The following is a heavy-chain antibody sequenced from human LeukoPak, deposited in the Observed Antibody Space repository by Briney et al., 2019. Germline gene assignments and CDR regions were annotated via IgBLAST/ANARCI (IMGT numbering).Heavy chain of an antibody. V-gene: IGHV3-11*01. CDR1: GFTSSDYY. J-gene: IGHJ4*02. CDR2: ISSSGSTI. D-gene: IGHD3-22*01. CDR3: ARTYYYDSSGYRPFDY. Sequence: GGSLRLSCAASGFTSSDYYMSWIRQAPGKGLEWVSYISSSGSTIYYADSVKGRFTISRDNAKNSLYLQMNSLRAEGTAVYYCARTYYYDSSGYRPFDYWGQGTLVTVSS.